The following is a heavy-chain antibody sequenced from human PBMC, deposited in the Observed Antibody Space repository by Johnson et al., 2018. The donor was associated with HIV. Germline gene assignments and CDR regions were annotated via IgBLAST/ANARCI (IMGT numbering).Heavy chain of an antibody. D-gene: IGHD6-6*01. CDR1: GFTFSSYG. V-gene: IGHV3-30*03. CDR2: ISDDVSST. CDR3: AREYSSLSQGAFDI. Sequence: QVQLVESGGGVVQPGGSLRLSCAASGFTFSSYGMHWVRQAPGKGLEWVAVISDDVSSTFYVDSVKGRFTISRDNSKNTLYLQMNSLRAEDTAVYYCAREYSSLSQGAFDIWGQGTMVTVSS. J-gene: IGHJ3*02.